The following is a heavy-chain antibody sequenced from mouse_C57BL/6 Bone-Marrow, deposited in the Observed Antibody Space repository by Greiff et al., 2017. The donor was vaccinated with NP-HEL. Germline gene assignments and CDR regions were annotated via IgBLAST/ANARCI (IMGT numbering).Heavy chain of an antibody. V-gene: IGHV1-77*01. CDR1: GYTFTDYY. CDR2: IGPGSGST. J-gene: IGHJ2*01. CDR3: AREATYYYGSSYNFDY. D-gene: IGHD1-1*01. Sequence: VQLQESGAELVKPGASVKISCKASGYTFTDYYINWVKQRPGQGLEWIGKIGPGSGSTYYNDKFKGKATLTADKSSSTADMQLSSLTSEDSAVYFCAREATYYYGSSYNFDYWGQGTTLTVSS.